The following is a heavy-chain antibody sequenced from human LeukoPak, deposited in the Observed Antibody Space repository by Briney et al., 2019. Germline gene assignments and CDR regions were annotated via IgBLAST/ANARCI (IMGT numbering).Heavy chain of an antibody. CDR3: AKAWQQLADAFDI. J-gene: IGHJ3*02. V-gene: IGHV3-23*01. Sequence: GGSLRLSCAASGFTFSSYAMSWVRQAPGKGLEWVSAISGSGGSTSYADSVKGRFTISRDNSKNTLYLQMNSLRTEDTAVYYCAKAWQQLADAFDIWGQGTMVTVSS. CDR1: GFTFSSYA. D-gene: IGHD6-13*01. CDR2: ISGSGGST.